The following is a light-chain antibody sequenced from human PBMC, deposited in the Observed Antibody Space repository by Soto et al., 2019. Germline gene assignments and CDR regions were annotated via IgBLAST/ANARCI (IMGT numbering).Light chain of an antibody. CDR3: QQYNNWPRT. CDR1: QSISNT. J-gene: IGKJ1*01. V-gene: IGKV3-15*01. Sequence: EIVMTQSPVTLSASPGERATLSCTASQSISNTLAWYQQKPGQAPRLLIYGASTRATGIPARFSGSESGTEFTLSISSLQSEDFALYYCQQYNNWPRTFGHGTKVDSK. CDR2: GAS.